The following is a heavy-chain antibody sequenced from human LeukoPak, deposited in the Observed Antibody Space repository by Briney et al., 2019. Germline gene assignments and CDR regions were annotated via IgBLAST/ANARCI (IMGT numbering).Heavy chain of an antibody. CDR3: ASGRQLGY. J-gene: IGHJ4*02. CDR2: IKEDGSEK. Sequence: GGSLRLSCAASGFTFSNYWMSWVRQAPGKGLEWVANIKEDGSEKYYVDSVKGRLTISRDNARNSLYLQMNSLRAEDTAVYYCASGRQLGYWGQGTLVAVSS. CDR1: GFTFSNYW. V-gene: IGHV3-7*01. D-gene: IGHD6-13*01.